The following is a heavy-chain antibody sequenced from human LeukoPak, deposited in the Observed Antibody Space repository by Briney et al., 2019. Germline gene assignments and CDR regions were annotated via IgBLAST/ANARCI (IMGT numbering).Heavy chain of an antibody. Sequence: SETLSLTCAVYGGSFSGYYWSWIRQPPGKGLEWIGEINHSGSTNYNPSLKSRVTISVDTSKNQFSLKLSSVTAADTAVYYCARGYDQYFDYWGQGTLVTVSS. CDR2: INHSGST. J-gene: IGHJ4*02. CDR3: ARGYDQYFDY. CDR1: GGSFSGYY. V-gene: IGHV4-34*01. D-gene: IGHD3-16*01.